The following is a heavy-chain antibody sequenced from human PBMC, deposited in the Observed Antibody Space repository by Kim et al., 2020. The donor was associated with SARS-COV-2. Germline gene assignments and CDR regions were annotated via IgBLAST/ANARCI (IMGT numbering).Heavy chain of an antibody. D-gene: IGHD3-10*01. CDR2: IYYSGST. CDR3: ARSRGAYYYYYGMDV. V-gene: IGHV4-59*01. Sequence: SETLSLTCTVSGGSISSYYWSWIRQPPGKGLEWIGYIYYSGSTNYNPSLKSRVTISVDTSKNQFSLKLSSVTAADTAVYYCARSRGAYYYYYGMDVWGQGTTVTVSS. CDR1: GGSISSYY. J-gene: IGHJ6*02.